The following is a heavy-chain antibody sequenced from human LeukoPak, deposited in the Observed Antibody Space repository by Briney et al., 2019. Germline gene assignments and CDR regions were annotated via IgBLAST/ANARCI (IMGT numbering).Heavy chain of an antibody. Sequence: GGSLRLSCAASGFTFSSYSMNWVRQAPGKGLEWVSSISSSSSYIYYADSVKGRFTISRDNAKNSLYLQMNSLRAEDTAVYYCAREGVAKGAHDAFDIWGQGTMVTVSS. J-gene: IGHJ3*02. CDR1: GFTFSSYS. CDR3: AREGVAKGAHDAFDI. D-gene: IGHD2-15*01. CDR2: ISSSSSYI. V-gene: IGHV3-21*01.